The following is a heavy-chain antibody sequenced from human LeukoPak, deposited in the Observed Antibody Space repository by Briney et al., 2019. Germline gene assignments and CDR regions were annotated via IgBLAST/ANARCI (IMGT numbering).Heavy chain of an antibody. J-gene: IGHJ3*02. D-gene: IGHD3-22*01. CDR2: IRSKANSYAT. CDR3: ARDLKRRVYYDSSGSDDAFDI. CDR1: GFTFSGSA. V-gene: IGHV3-73*01. Sequence: GGSLRLSCAASGFTFSGSAMHWVRQASGKGLEWVGRIRSKANSYATAYAASVKGRFTISRDDSKNTAYLQMNSLKTEDTAVYYCARDLKRRVYYDSSGSDDAFDIWGQGTMVTVSS.